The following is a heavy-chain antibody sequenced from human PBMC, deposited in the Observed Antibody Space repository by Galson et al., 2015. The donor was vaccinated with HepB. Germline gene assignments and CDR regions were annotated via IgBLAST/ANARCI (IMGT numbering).Heavy chain of an antibody. Sequence: SLRLSCAASGFTFSSSAMNWVRQAPEKGLEWVSAITGSGISTYYADSVKGRFTISRDNSKNTLYLQMNSLRAEDTAVYYCAKVPLSSGWSIDYWGQGTLVTVSS. D-gene: IGHD6-19*01. V-gene: IGHV3-23*01. CDR2: ITGSGIST. CDR3: AKVPLSSGWSIDY. J-gene: IGHJ4*02. CDR1: GFTFSSSA.